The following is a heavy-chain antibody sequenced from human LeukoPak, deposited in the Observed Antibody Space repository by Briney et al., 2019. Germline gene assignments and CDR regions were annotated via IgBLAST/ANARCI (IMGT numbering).Heavy chain of an antibody. J-gene: IGHJ6*03. V-gene: IGHV6-1*01. Sequence: SQTLSLTCAISGDSVSSNSAAWNWIRQSPSRGLEWLGRTYYRSKWYNDYAVSVKSRITINPDTSKNQFSLQLNSETPEDTAVYYCAREWGFLEWQTDYYYMDVWGKGTTVTVSS. D-gene: IGHD3-3*01. CDR3: AREWGFLEWQTDYYYMDV. CDR1: GDSVSSNSAA. CDR2: TYYRSKWYN.